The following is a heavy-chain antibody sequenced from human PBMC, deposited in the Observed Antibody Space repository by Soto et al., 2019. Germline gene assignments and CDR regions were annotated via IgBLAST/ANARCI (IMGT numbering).Heavy chain of an antibody. CDR1: GFAFSSYS. Sequence: EVQLVESGGGLAKPGGSLRLSCAASGFAFSSYSMNWVRQAPGKGLEWVAFITIRSSYIYYAASVRGRFTISRDNAKNSLYLQMDGLRAEDTAVYYCARDDGWLVLDYWGQGTLVTVSS. V-gene: IGHV3-21*06. J-gene: IGHJ4*02. CDR3: ARDDGWLVLDY. D-gene: IGHD6-19*01. CDR2: ITIRSSYI.